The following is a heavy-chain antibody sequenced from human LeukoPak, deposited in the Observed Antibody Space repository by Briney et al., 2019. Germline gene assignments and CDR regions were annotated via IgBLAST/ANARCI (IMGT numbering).Heavy chain of an antibody. CDR3: ARANALRWAYYYYYMDV. D-gene: IGHD4-23*01. Sequence: GASVKVSCKASGGTFISYAISWVRQAPGQGLEWMGGIIPIFGTANYAQKFQGRVTITADKSTSTAYMELSSLRSEDTAVYYCARANALRWAYYYYYMDVWGKGTTVTVSS. J-gene: IGHJ6*03. CDR1: GGTFISYA. V-gene: IGHV1-69*06. CDR2: IIPIFGTA.